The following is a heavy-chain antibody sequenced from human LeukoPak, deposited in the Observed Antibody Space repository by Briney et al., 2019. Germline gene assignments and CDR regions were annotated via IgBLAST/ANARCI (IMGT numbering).Heavy chain of an antibody. J-gene: IGHJ4*02. CDR3: AKSDGAYYDILTGYRIDY. V-gene: IGHV3-30*18. Sequence: PGGSLRLSCAASGFTFSSYGMHWVRQAPGKGLEWVAVISYDGSNKYYADSVKGRFTIYRDNSKNTLYLQMNSLRAEDTAVYYCAKSDGAYYDILTGYRIDYWGQGTLVTVSS. CDR1: GFTFSSYG. D-gene: IGHD3-9*01. CDR2: ISYDGSNK.